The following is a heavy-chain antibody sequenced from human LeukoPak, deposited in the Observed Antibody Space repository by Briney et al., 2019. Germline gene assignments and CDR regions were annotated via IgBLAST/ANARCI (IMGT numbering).Heavy chain of an antibody. CDR2: INAGNGNT. Sequence: ASVKVSCKASGGTFSSYAISWVRQAPGQGLEWMGWINAGNGNTKYSQKFQGRVTITRDTSASTAYMELSSLRSEDTAVYYCARALITMVRGVMIPPLGYWGQGTLVTVSS. V-gene: IGHV1-3*01. J-gene: IGHJ4*02. D-gene: IGHD3-10*01. CDR1: GGTFSSYA. CDR3: ARALITMVRGVMIPPLGY.